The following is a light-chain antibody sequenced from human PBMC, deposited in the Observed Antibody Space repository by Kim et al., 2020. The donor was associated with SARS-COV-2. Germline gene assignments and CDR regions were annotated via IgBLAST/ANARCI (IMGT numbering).Light chain of an antibody. V-gene: IGKV3-15*01. J-gene: IGKJ1*01. CDR2: GAS. CDR1: QSVSSN. CDR3: KQYNNWPPT. Sequence: EIVMTQSPATLSVSPGERATLSCRASQSVSSNLAWYQQKPGQAPRLLIYGASTRATGMPARFSGSGSGTEFTLTISSLQSEDFAVYYCKQYNNWPPTFGQGTKVDIK.